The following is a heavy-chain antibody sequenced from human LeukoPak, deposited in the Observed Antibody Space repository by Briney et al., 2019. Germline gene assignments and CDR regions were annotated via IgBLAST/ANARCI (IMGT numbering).Heavy chain of an antibody. D-gene: IGHD3-9*01. J-gene: IGHJ4*02. Sequence: PSETLSLTCTVSGGSISSYYWSWIRQPPGKGLEWIGYIYYSGSTSYNPSLKSRVTISVDTSKNQFSLKLSSVTAADTAVYYCARGGATYYDILTGYPTLDYWGQGTLVTVSS. CDR2: IYYSGST. CDR3: ARGGATYYDILTGYPTLDY. V-gene: IGHV4-59*01. CDR1: GGSISSYY.